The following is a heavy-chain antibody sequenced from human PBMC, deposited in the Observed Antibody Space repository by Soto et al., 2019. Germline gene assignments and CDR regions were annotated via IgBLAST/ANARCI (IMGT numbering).Heavy chain of an antibody. Sequence: QVQLQESGPGLVKPSQTLSLTCTVSGGSINSGDYYWSWIRQPPGKGLEWIGYLYYSGSTYYNPSLKSRVSISADTSKNQFSLKLSSVTAADTAVYYCARAKGLVTVTTSWFDPWGQGTLVTVSS. CDR2: LYYSGST. CDR3: ARAKGLVTVTTSWFDP. CDR1: GGSINSGDYY. J-gene: IGHJ5*02. D-gene: IGHD4-17*01. V-gene: IGHV4-30-4*08.